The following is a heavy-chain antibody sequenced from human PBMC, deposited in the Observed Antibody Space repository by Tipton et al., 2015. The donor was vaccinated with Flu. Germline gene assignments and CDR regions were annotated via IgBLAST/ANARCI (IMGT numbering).Heavy chain of an antibody. CDR2: IYYSGST. V-gene: IGHV4-34*01. D-gene: IGHD5-12*01. Sequence: TLSLTCAVYGGSLSGYYWSWIRQPPGKGLEWIGSIYYSGSTYYNPSLKSRVTISVDTSKNQFSLKLSSVTAADTAVYYCAREVATIGRWFDPWGQGTLVTVSS. J-gene: IGHJ5*02. CDR1: GGSLSGYY. CDR3: AREVATIGRWFDP.